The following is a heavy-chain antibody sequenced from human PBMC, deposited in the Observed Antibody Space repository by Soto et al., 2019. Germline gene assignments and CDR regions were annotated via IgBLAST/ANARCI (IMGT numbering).Heavy chain of an antibody. J-gene: IGHJ4*02. CDR2: IVVGSGNT. CDR3: AASNYYDSSGEIFDY. D-gene: IGHD3-22*01. CDR1: GFTFTSSA. V-gene: IGHV1-58*01. Sequence: GASVKVSCKASGFTFTSSAVQWVRQARGQRLEWIGWIVVGSGNTNYAQKFQERVTITRNMSTSTAYMELSSLRSEDTAVYYCAASNYYDSSGEIFDYWGQGTLVTVSS.